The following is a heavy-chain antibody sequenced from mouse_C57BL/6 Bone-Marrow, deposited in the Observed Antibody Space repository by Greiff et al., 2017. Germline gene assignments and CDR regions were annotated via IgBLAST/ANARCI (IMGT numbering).Heavy chain of an antibody. J-gene: IGHJ1*03. V-gene: IGHV8-5*01. D-gene: IGHD1-1*01. Sequence: QVTLKVSGPGILQPSQTLSLTCSFSGFSLSTSNMGIGWIRQPSGKGLEWLAHIWWNDDKYYNPSLKSRLTISKDTTNNQVFLKITSLVTADTATYSCTQKDLYYCGSWYWYLDVWGTGTTVTVSA. CDR3: TQKDLYYCGSWYWYLDV. CDR1: GFSLSTSNMG. CDR2: IWWNDDK.